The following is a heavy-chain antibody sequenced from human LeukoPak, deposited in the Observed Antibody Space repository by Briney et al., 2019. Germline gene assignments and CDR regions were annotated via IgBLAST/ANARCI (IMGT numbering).Heavy chain of an antibody. J-gene: IGHJ4*02. V-gene: IGHV4-59*01. CDR2: IYYSGST. D-gene: IGHD3-22*01. CDR1: GGSISSYY. CDR3: ARLRYDSSGYYYLTSYFDH. Sequence: SETLSLTCTVSGGSISSYYWSWIRQPPGKGLEWIGYIYYSGSTNYNPSLKSRVTISVDTSKNQFSLKLSSVTAADTAVYYCARLRYDSSGYYYLTSYFDHWGQGTLVTVSS.